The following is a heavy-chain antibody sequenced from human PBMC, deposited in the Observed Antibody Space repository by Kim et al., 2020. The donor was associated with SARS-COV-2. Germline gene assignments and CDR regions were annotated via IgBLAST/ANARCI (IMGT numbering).Heavy chain of an antibody. CDR3: ASLREEGDSGSYVDY. CDR2: IYTSGST. D-gene: IGHD1-26*01. Sequence: SETLSLTCTVSGGSISSGSYYWSWIRQPAGKGLEWIGRIYTSGSTNYNPSLKSRVTISVDTSKNQFSLKLSSVTAADTAVYYCASLREEGDSGSYVDYWGQGTLVTVSS. V-gene: IGHV4-61*02. CDR1: GGSISSGSYY. J-gene: IGHJ4*02.